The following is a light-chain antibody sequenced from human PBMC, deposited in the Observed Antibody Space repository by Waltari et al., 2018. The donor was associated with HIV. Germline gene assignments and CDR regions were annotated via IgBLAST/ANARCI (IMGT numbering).Light chain of an antibody. CDR2: GAS. CDR3: QQYGTSPRVT. J-gene: IGKJ3*01. Sequence: DIVLTQSPGTLSLSPGERATLSCMTSQSVNSGYLAWFQQKPGQAPRLLIYGASTRATGIPDRFSASGSGTDFTLTISRLEPEDFAVYYCQQYGTSPRVTFGPGTRVDIK. CDR1: QSVNSGY. V-gene: IGKV3-20*01.